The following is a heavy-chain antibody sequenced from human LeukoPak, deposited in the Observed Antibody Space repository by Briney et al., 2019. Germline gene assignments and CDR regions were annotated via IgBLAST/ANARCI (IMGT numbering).Heavy chain of an antibody. V-gene: IGHV4-31*03. CDR1: GGSINSGAYY. J-gene: IGHJ4*02. D-gene: IGHD3-10*01. Sequence: PSETLSLTCTVSGGSINSGAYYWSWIRHHPGKGLEWIGYIYYSGSTFYNPSLRSRVTISVDTSKNQFSLKLSSLTAADTAVYYCATSHMVRGLMRPYFDYWGQGTLVTVSS. CDR3: ATSHMVRGLMRPYFDY. CDR2: IYYSGST.